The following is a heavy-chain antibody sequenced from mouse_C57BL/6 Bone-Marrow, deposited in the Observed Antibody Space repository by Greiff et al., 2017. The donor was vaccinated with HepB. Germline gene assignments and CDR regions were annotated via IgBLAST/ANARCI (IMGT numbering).Heavy chain of an antibody. CDR2: IYPRSGNT. V-gene: IGHV1-81*01. D-gene: IGHD1-1*01. Sequence: QVQLQQSGAELARPGASVKLSCKASGYTFTSYGISWVKQRTGQGLEWIGEIYPRSGNTYYNEKFKGKATLTADKSSSSAYMELRSLTSEDSAVYFCARSIYYYGSSLYFDYWGQGTTLTVSS. J-gene: IGHJ2*01. CDR3: ARSIYYYGSSLYFDY. CDR1: GYTFTSYG.